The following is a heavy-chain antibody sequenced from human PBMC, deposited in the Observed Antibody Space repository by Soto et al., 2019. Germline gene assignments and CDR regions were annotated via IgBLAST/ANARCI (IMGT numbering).Heavy chain of an antibody. J-gene: IGHJ4*02. D-gene: IGHD4-17*01. CDR2: ISYDGRNE. Sequence: QVQLVESGGGVVQPGRSLRLSCAPSGFTCSSYAMHWVRQAPGKGLEWVAVISYDGRNEHYADSVKGRFTISRDNSKNTLYLQMNSLKVEDTSLYYCARDTGTDYGRNSIPFDYWGRGTLVTLSS. CDR1: GFTCSSYA. V-gene: IGHV3-30*04. CDR3: ARDTGTDYGRNSIPFDY.